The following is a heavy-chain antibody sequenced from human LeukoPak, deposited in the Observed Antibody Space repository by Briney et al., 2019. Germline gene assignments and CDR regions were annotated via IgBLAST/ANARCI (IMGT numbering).Heavy chain of an antibody. V-gene: IGHV3-30*18. J-gene: IGHJ4*02. D-gene: IGHD3-3*01. CDR1: KFTFSHYG. CDR2: ISSDGSIK. Sequence: PGGSLRLSCTASKFTFSHYGMQWVRQAPGKGLEWVAVISSDGSIKVYADSVKGRFTLSRDNSINTVDPQMNSLRAEDTAVYYCVKEYHSRGFGAYFDYWGQGTLVTVSS. CDR3: VKEYHSRGFGAYFDY.